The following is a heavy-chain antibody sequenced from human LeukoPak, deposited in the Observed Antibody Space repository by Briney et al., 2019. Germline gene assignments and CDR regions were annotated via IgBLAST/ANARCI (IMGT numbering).Heavy chain of an antibody. D-gene: IGHD3-22*01. J-gene: IGHJ6*04. CDR1: GYSISSGYY. CDR2: IYHSGST. Sequence: SETLSLTCAVSGYSISSGYYWGWIRQPPGKGLEWIGSIYHSGSTYYNPSLKSRVTISVDTSKNQFSLKLSSVTAADTAVYYCASPVYYYDSSGYYYGLGVWDVWGKGTTVTVSS. V-gene: IGHV4-38-2*01. CDR3: ASPVYYYDSSGYYYGLGVWDV.